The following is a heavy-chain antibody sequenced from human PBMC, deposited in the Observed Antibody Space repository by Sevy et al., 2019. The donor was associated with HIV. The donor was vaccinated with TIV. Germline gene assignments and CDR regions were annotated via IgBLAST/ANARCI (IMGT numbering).Heavy chain of an antibody. J-gene: IGHJ5*02. CDR3: AREAYYYDSREENWFDP. D-gene: IGHD3-22*01. Sequence: GGSLRLSCKASGFTFSTYSMHWVHQAPGKGLEWVSSISRTGTTTYYADSAKGRFTISRDNAKNSLYLQMNSLRDEDTAVYYCAREAYYYDSREENWFDPWGQGTLVTVSS. V-gene: IGHV3-48*02. CDR1: GFTFSTYS. CDR2: ISRTGTTT.